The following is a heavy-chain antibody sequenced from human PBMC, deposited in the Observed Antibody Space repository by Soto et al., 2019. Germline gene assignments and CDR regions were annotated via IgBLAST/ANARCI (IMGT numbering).Heavy chain of an antibody. Sequence: QITLKESGPTLVKPTQTLTLTCTFSGFSLSTIGVGVGWIRQPPGKALEWLALIYWDDDKRYSPPLKSRLTVTKDTSKSRVVLTMTNMDPVDTATYYCVQSRCGGDCLQSYSSHSYYGLDVWGQGTTVTVSS. CDR2: IYWDDDK. D-gene: IGHD2-21*02. CDR3: VQSRCGGDCLQSYSSHSYYGLDV. J-gene: IGHJ6*02. V-gene: IGHV2-5*02. CDR1: GFSLSTIGVG.